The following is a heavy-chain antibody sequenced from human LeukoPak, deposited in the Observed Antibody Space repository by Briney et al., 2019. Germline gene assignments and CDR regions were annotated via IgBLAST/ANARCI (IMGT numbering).Heavy chain of an antibody. D-gene: IGHD1-26*01. CDR3: ARDGGSYYHMDV. Sequence: GGSLRLSCAASGFTFSSYSMNWVRQAPGKGLEWVSSISSSSSYIYYADSVKGRFTISRDNAKNSLYLQMNSLRAEDTAVYYCARDGGSYYHMDVWGQETTVTVSS. J-gene: IGHJ6*02. V-gene: IGHV3-21*01. CDR1: GFTFSSYS. CDR2: ISSSSSYI.